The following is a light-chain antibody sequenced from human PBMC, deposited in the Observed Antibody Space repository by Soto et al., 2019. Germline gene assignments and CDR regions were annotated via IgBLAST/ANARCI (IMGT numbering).Light chain of an antibody. Sequence: EIVLTQSPGTLSLSPGERATLSCRASQSVGRNYLAWYQQKPGQAPRLLFHAASNRATGIPDRFSGSGSGTDFILTISRLEPEDLAVYYCTQYASSPLTFGGGTKVELK. J-gene: IGKJ4*01. V-gene: IGKV3-20*01. CDR1: QSVGRNY. CDR2: AAS. CDR3: TQYASSPLT.